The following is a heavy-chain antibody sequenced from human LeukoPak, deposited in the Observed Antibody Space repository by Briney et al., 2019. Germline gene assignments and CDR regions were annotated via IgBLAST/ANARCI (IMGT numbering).Heavy chain of an antibody. CDR1: GFTFSNHW. CDR2: IKNDGRTT. V-gene: IGHV3-74*01. J-gene: IGHJ1*01. Sequence: GSLRLSCAASGFTFSNHWMHWVRQAPGKGLVRVSGIKNDGRTTLYADSVKGRFTISRDNAKITLYLHMNSLRAEDTAVYYCARRETDWGQGTLVTVSS. CDR3: ARRETD. D-gene: IGHD1-26*01.